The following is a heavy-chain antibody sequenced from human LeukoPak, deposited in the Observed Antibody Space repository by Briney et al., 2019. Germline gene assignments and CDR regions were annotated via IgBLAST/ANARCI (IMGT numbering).Heavy chain of an antibody. J-gene: IGHJ4*02. V-gene: IGHV3-7*03. Sequence: PGGSLRLSCVVSGFTLSNHWMSWVRQAPGKGLEWVANINQDGSKGYYVDSVKGRFAISSDNAKNSLYLQMSSLRVEDTAVYYCARAIGDYAAFWGQGTLVTVSS. CDR3: ARAIGDYAAF. CDR2: INQDGSKG. CDR1: GFTLSNHW.